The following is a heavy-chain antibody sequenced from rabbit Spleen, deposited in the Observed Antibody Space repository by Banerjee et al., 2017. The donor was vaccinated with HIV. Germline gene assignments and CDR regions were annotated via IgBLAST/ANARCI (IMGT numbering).Heavy chain of an antibody. D-gene: IGHD4-1*01. V-gene: IGHV1S40*01. Sequence: QSLEESGGDLVKPGASLTLTCTASGFSFSSSYYMCWVRQAPGKGLEWIACIYAGNSGSTAYASWAKGRFTISKTSSTTVTLQMTSLTAADTATYFCARDLAGVIGWNFGLWGQGTLVTVS. J-gene: IGHJ4*01. CDR3: ARDLAGVIGWNFGL. CDR2: IYAGNSGST. CDR1: GFSFSSSYY.